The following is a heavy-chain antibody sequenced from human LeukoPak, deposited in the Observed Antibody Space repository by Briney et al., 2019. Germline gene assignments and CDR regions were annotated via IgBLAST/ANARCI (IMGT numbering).Heavy chain of an antibody. CDR1: GGSISSSSYY. CDR3: ASKKNGNHFDY. V-gene: IGHV4-39*01. J-gene: IGHJ4*02. CDR2: IYYSGST. Sequence: SETLSLTCTVSGGSISSSSYYWDWIRRPPGTGLEWIGSIYYSGSTYYGPSLKSRVTMSVDTSKNQLSLKLSSVTAADTAVNFCASKKNGNHFDYWGQGTLVTVSS.